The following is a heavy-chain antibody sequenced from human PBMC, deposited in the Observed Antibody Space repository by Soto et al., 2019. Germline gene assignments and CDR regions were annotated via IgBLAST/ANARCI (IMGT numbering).Heavy chain of an antibody. J-gene: IGHJ6*02. V-gene: IGHV1-69*02. CDR2: IIPILGIA. Sequence: QVQLVQSGAEVKKPGSSVKVSCKASGGTFSSYTISWVRQAPGQGLEWMGRIIPILGIANYAQKFQGRVTITADKATSTAYMELSSLRAEDTAVYYCAKPGYGGSWYAHYYYGMDVWGQGTTVTVSS. CDR1: GGTFSSYT. D-gene: IGHD6-13*01. CDR3: AKPGYGGSWYAHYYYGMDV.